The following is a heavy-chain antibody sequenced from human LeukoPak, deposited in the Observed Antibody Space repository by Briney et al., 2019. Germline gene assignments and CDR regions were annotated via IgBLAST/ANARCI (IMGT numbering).Heavy chain of an antibody. CDR3: AKVVPAAIFPPPYFDY. CDR1: GFTFSSSA. D-gene: IGHD2-2*01. V-gene: IGHV3-23*01. J-gene: IGHJ4*02. CDR2: ISNNGGYT. Sequence: GGSLRLSCAASGFTFSSSAMSWVRQAPGKGLEWVSAISNNGGYTYYADSVQGRFTISRDNSKSTLCLQMNSLRAEDTAVYYCAKVVPAAIFPPPYFDYWGQGTLVTVSS.